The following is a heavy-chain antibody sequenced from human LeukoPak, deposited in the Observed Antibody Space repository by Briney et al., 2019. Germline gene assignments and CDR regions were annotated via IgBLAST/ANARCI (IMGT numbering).Heavy chain of an antibody. CDR1: GFSFSNYW. CDR3: ARDRRDGYNLLDY. D-gene: IGHD5-24*01. V-gene: IGHV3-7*01. Sequence: GGSLRLSCAASGFSFSNYWMNWVRQAPGRGLEWVANIKQDESEKYYVDSVKGRFTISRDNAKNSLYPQMSSLRAEDTAVYYCARDRRDGYNLLDYWGQGTLVTVSS. CDR2: IKQDESEK. J-gene: IGHJ4*02.